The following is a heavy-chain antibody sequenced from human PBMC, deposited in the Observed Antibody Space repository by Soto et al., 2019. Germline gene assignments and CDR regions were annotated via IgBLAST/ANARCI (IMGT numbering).Heavy chain of an antibody. V-gene: IGHV5-51*01. J-gene: IGHJ6*02. CDR2: IYPGDSDT. Sequence: PGESLKISCKGSGYRFSSYWIAWVRQMPGKGLEWMGIIYPGDSDTGYSPSFQGQVTFSVDKSNNTAYLQWSSLKASDTAMYYCARQGSNGAYYYYGMDVWGQGTAVTVSS. CDR3: ARQGSNGAYYYYGMDV. D-gene: IGHD2-8*01. CDR1: GYRFSSYW.